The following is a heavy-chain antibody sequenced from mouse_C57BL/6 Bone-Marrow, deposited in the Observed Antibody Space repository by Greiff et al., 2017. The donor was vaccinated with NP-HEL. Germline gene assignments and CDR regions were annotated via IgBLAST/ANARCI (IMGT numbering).Heavy chain of an antibody. J-gene: IGHJ2*01. CDR3: ARWGTTVVASFDY. Sequence: QVQLQQSGAELVRPGTSVKMSCKASGYTFTNYWIGWAKQRPGHGLEWIGDIYPGGGYTNYNEKFKGKATLTADKSSSTAYMQFSRLISEDSAIYYCARWGTTVVASFDYWGQGTTLTVSS. CDR1: GYTFTNYW. CDR2: IYPGGGYT. V-gene: IGHV1-63*01. D-gene: IGHD1-1*01.